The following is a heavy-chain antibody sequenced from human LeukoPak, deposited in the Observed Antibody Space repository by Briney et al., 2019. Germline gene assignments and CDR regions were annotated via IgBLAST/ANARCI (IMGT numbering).Heavy chain of an antibody. CDR2: MNPNSGNT. V-gene: IGHV1-8*02. J-gene: IGHJ5*02. CDR1: GGTFSSYA. CDR3: ARILMYWFDP. Sequence: ASVKVSCKASGGTFSSYAISWVRQAPGQGLEWMGWMNPNSGNTGYAQKFQGRVTMTRNTSISTAYMELSSLRSEDTAVYYCARILMYWFDPWGQGTLVTVSS.